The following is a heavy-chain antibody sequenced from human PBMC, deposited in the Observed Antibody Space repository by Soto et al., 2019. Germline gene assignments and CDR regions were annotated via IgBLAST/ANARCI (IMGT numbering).Heavy chain of an antibody. CDR3: ARGNIVATSSSNWFDP. CDR2: IYYSGST. CDR1: GGSISSGGYY. V-gene: IGHV4-31*03. J-gene: IGHJ5*02. Sequence: SETLSLTCTVSGGSISSGGYYWSWIRQHPGKGLEWIGYIYYSGSTYYNPSLKSRVTISVDTSKNQFSLKLSSVSAADTAVYYCARGNIVATSSSNWFDPWGQGTLVTVSS. D-gene: IGHD5-12*01.